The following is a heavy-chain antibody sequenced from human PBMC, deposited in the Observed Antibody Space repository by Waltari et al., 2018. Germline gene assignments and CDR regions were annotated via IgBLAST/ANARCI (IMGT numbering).Heavy chain of an antibody. V-gene: IGHV3-23*01. D-gene: IGHD3-3*01. CDR2: MSGSGGST. J-gene: IGHJ3*02. Sequence: EVQLLETGGGLVQPGGSLRLSCAASGFTFSSYAMSWVRQAPGKGLEWVSAMSGSGGSTYYADSVKGRFTISRDNSKNTLYLQMNSLRAEDTAVYYCAKESDYDFWRGNAFDIWGQVTMVTVSS. CDR3: AKESDYDFWRGNAFDI. CDR1: GFTFSSYA.